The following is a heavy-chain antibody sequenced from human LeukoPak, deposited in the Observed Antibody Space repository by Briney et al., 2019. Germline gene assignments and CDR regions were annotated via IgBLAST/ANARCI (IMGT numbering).Heavy chain of an antibody. CDR3: AKVSSSGWDADPVDI. J-gene: IGHJ3*02. CDR2: ISGSGGST. Sequence: PGGPLRLSCAASGFPFSSYAMSWVRHAPRKVLEWVSAISGSGGSTYYADSMKGRFTISRDNSKNTLYRQMNSLRAEDTAVYYCAKVSSSGWDADPVDIWGQGAMVTVSS. D-gene: IGHD6-19*01. V-gene: IGHV3-23*01. CDR1: GFPFSSYA.